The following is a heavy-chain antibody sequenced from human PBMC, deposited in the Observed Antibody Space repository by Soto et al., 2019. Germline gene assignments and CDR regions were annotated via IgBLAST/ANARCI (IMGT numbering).Heavy chain of an antibody. D-gene: IGHD6-6*01. J-gene: IGHJ4*02. CDR2: ISSSSSYI. CDR3: ARDVFSSSSSYFDY. V-gene: IGHV3-21*01. Sequence: GGSLRLSCAASGFTFSSYSMNWVRQAPGKGLEWVSSISSSSSYIYYADSVKGRFTISRDNAKNSLYLQMNSLRAEDTAVYYCARDVFSSSSSYFDYWGQGTLVTVSS. CDR1: GFTFSSYS.